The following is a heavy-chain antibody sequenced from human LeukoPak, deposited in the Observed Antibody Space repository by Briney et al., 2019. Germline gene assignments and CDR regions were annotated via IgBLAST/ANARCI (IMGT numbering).Heavy chain of an antibody. J-gene: IGHJ4*02. CDR1: GYSFTSNY. CDR3: ATKPFSGSGSYYFDY. D-gene: IGHD3-10*01. V-gene: IGHV1-46*01. CDR2: IYPRDGST. Sequence: ASVKVSCKASGYSFTSNYIHWVRQAPGQGLEWMGMIYPRDGSTNYAQKFQGRVTITADESTSTAYMELSSLRSEDTAVYYCATKPFSGSGSYYFDYWGQGTLVTVSS.